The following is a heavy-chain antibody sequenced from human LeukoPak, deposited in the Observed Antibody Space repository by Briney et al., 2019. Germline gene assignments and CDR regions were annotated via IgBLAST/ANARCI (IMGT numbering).Heavy chain of an antibody. D-gene: IGHD2-15*01. V-gene: IGHV1-46*01. J-gene: IGHJ4*02. CDR3: ARDGGSHALDY. Sequence: ASVKVSCKASGYTFTSYYMHWVRQAPGQGLEWMGIINPSGGSTSYAQKFQGRVTMTRDMSTSTVYMELSSLRSEDTAVYYCARDGGSHALDYWGQGTLVTVSS. CDR2: INPSGGST. CDR1: GYTFTSYY.